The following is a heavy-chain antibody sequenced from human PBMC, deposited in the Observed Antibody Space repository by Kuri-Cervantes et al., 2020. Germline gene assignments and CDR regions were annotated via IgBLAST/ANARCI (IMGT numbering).Heavy chain of an antibody. D-gene: IGHD4-23*01. V-gene: IGHV4-34*01. Sequence: ESLKISCAASGFTFSDYYMNWIRQAPGKGLEWIGEINHDGNTNFHPSLKSRVTISVDPSKNQFSLKVTSVTAADTAVYYCARPRWSADNWFDPWGQGTLVTVSS. CDR1: GFTFSDYY. CDR2: INHDGNT. J-gene: IGHJ5*02. CDR3: ARPRWSADNWFDP.